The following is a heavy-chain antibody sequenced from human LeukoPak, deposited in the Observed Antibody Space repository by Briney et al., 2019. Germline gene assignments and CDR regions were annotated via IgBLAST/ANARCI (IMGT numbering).Heavy chain of an antibody. CDR3: ARDLSETYYYDSSTDY. V-gene: IGHV1-18*01. Sequence: GASVKVSCKASGYTFTSYGISWVRQAPGQGRDWRGWISAYNGNTNYAQKLQGRVTMTTDTSTSTAYMELRSLRSDDTAVYYCARDLSETYYYDSSTDYWGQGTLVTVSS. CDR2: ISAYNGNT. D-gene: IGHD3-22*01. CDR1: GYTFTSYG. J-gene: IGHJ4*02.